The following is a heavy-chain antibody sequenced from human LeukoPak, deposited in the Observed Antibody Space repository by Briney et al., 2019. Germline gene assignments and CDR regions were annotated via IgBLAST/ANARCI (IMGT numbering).Heavy chain of an antibody. J-gene: IGHJ3*02. CDR2: ISGSGGST. D-gene: IGHD6-19*01. CDR1: GFTFSSYG. CDR3: AKEKWLEALHDAFDI. V-gene: IGHV3-23*01. Sequence: GGSLRLSCAASGFTFSSYGMNWVRQTPGKGLEWVSAISGSGGSTYYADSVKGRFTISRDNSKNTLYLQMNSLRAEDTAVYYCAKEKWLEALHDAFDIWGQGTMVTVSS.